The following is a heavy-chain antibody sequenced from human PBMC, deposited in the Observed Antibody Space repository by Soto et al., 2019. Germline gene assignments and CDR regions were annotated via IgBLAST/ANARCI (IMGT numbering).Heavy chain of an antibody. V-gene: IGHV3-23*01. CDR1: GFTFDSYA. Sequence: EVQLLESGGGLVQPGGSLRLSCAASGFTFDSYAMNWVRQAPGKGLEWVSTISGSGDNTYYADSVKGRFTISRDNSKNMMYLQMNSLRAEDTAVYYCAKNRGLQYYFVYWGQGTLVTVSS. CDR3: AKNRGLQYYFVY. J-gene: IGHJ4*02. CDR2: ISGSGDNT.